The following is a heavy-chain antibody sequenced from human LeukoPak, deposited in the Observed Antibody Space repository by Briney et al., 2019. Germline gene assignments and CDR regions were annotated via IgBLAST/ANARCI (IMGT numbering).Heavy chain of an antibody. Sequence: ASVKVSCKASGYTFTSYGISWVRQAPGQGLEWMGWISAYNGNTNYAQKLQGRVTMTTDTSTSTAYMELRSLRSDDTAVYYCARVAGYYDFWSGPVGEIDYWGQGTLVTVSS. CDR1: GYTFTSYG. V-gene: IGHV1-18*01. CDR3: ARVAGYYDFWSGPVGEIDY. CDR2: ISAYNGNT. D-gene: IGHD3-3*01. J-gene: IGHJ4*02.